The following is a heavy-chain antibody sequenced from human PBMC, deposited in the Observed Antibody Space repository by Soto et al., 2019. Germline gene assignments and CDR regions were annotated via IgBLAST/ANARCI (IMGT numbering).Heavy chain of an antibody. D-gene: IGHD4-17*01. V-gene: IGHV3-7*01. Sequence: GGSLRLSCAASGFTFSSYWMSWVRQAPGKGLEWVANIKQDGSEKYYVDSVKGRFTISRDNAKNSLYLQMNSLRAEDTAVYYCARQRVTTPPYYYYYGMDVWGQGTTVTVSS. CDR3: ARQRVTTPPYYYYYGMDV. CDR1: GFTFSSYW. J-gene: IGHJ6*02. CDR2: IKQDGSEK.